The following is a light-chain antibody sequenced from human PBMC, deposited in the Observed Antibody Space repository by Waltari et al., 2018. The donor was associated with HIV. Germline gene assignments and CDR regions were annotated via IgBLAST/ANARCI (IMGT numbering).Light chain of an antibody. V-gene: IGLV1-47*01. J-gene: IGLJ1*01. CDR3: AVWGDSLNSYV. Sequence: SVLTQPPSASGTPGQRVTISCSGSSSNIGSNFAYWYQQLPGTAPKLLIYRNNQRPSGVPDRFSGSKSGTSASLAISGLRSEDEADYYCAVWGDSLNSYVFGTGTEVTVL. CDR1: SSNIGSNF. CDR2: RNN.